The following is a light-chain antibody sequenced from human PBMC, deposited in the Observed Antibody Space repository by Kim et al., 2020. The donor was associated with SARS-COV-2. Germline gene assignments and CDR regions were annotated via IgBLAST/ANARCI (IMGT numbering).Light chain of an antibody. Sequence: DIVMTHSPDSLAVSLGERATINCKSSQSVLYSSNNKNYLAWYQQKPGQPPKLLIYWASTRESGVPDRFSGSGSGTDFTLTISSLQAEDVAVYYCQQYYSTPRTFGQGTKLE. CDR1: QSVLYSSNNKNY. V-gene: IGKV4-1*01. J-gene: IGKJ2*01. CDR2: WAS. CDR3: QQYYSTPRT.